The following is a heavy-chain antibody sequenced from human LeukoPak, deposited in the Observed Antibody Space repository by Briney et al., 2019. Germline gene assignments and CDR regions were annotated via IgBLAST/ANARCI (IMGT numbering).Heavy chain of an antibody. CDR2: ISGSGGST. J-gene: IGHJ4*02. D-gene: IGHD6-13*01. CDR3: AKSRGSSWFANFDY. V-gene: IGHV3-23*01. Sequence: GGSLRLSCAASGFTFSSYAMSSVRQAPGKGLEWVSAISGSGGSTYYADSVKGRFTISRDNSKNTLYLQMNSLRAEDTAVYYCAKSRGSSWFANFDYWGQGTLVTVSS. CDR1: GFTFSSYA.